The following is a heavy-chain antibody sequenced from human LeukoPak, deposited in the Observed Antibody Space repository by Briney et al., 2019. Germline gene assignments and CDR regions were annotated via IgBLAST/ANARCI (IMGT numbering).Heavy chain of an antibody. V-gene: IGHV3-48*01. CDR1: GFTFSSFA. D-gene: IGHD3/OR15-3a*01. Sequence: GGSLRLSCAASGFTFSSFAMSWVRQAPGKGLEWVSYINSDSRTISYADSVKGRFTISRDNAKNSLFLQMNSLRGEDTAVYYCARDKDWAFDYWGQGTLVTVSS. CDR2: INSDSRTI. CDR3: ARDKDWAFDY. J-gene: IGHJ4*02.